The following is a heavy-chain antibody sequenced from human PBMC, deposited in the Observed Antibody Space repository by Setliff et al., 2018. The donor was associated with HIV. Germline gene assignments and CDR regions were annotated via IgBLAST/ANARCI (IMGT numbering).Heavy chain of an antibody. Sequence: SVKVSCKASGGTFSSYAISWVRQAPGQGLEWMGGIIPIFGTANYAQKFQGRVTITTDESTSTAYMELSSLRSEDTAVHYCARSPLPRYCSGGSCYKGAFDIWGQGTMVTVSS. D-gene: IGHD2-15*01. CDR1: GGTFSSYA. CDR2: IIPIFGTA. J-gene: IGHJ3*02. CDR3: ARSPLPRYCSGGSCYKGAFDI. V-gene: IGHV1-69*05.